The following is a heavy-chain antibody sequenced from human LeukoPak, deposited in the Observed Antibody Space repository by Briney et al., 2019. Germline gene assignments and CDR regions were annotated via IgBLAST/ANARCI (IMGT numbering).Heavy chain of an antibody. V-gene: IGHV3-21*01. J-gene: IGHJ6*03. CDR3: GRPAAPYYYYYMDV. D-gene: IGHD2-2*01. CDR1: GFTFSSYS. Sequence: GGSLRLSCAASGFTFSSYSMNWVRQAPGKGLEWVSSISSSSSYIYYADSVKGRFTISRDNAKNSLYLQMNSLRAEDTAVYYCGRPAAPYYYYYMDVWGKGTTVTVSS. CDR2: ISSSSSYI.